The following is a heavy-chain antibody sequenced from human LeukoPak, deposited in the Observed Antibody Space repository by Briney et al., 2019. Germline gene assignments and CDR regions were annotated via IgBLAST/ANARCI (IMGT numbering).Heavy chain of an antibody. V-gene: IGHV4-39*07. CDR2: IYYSGST. D-gene: IGHD3-22*01. CDR1: GGSISSSSYY. J-gene: IGHJ4*02. Sequence: SSETLSLTCTVSGGSISSSSYYWGWIRQPPGKGLEWIGSIYYSGSTYYNPSLKSRVTISVDTSKNQFSLKLSSVTAADTAVYYCARDPISVPYDSSGYYMGYWGQGTLVTVSS. CDR3: ARDPISVPYDSSGYYMGY.